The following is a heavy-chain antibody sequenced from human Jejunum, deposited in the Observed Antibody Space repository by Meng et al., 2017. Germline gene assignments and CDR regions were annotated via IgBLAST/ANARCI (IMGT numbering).Heavy chain of an antibody. CDR2: TYYRSKWYI. Sequence: SETLSLTCAISGDSVSSHTTTWNWIRQSPSRGLEWLGRTYYRSKWYIDYAVSLQSRITINADTSTNQLALQLNSVTPEDTAVYYCVRLVGNSWLDYWGQGTLVTVSS. D-gene: IGHD2-15*01. J-gene: IGHJ4*01. CDR1: GDSVSSHTTT. CDR3: VRLVGNSWLDY. V-gene: IGHV6-1*01.